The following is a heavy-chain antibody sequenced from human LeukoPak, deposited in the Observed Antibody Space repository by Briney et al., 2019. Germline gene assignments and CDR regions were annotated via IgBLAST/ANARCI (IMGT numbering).Heavy chain of an antibody. CDR1: GYTFTGYY. CDR2: INPNSGGT. J-gene: IGHJ4*02. V-gene: IGHV1-2*02. Sequence: GASVKVSCKASGYTFTGYYMHWVRQAPGQGLEWMGWINPNSGGTNYAQKFQGRVTMTRDTSISTAYMELSRLRSDDTAVYYCARDGRIAAAGLEFDYWGQGTLVTVSS. CDR3: ARDGRIAAAGLEFDY. D-gene: IGHD6-13*01.